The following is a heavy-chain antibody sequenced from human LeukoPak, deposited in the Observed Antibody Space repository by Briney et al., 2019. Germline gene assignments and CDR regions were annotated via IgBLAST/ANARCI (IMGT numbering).Heavy chain of an antibody. J-gene: IGHJ4*02. CDR3: ARGPMYYYDSSGQFDY. V-gene: IGHV4-39*07. D-gene: IGHD3-22*01. CDR1: GGSISSSSYY. Sequence: PSETLSLTCTVSGGSISSSSYYWGWIRQPPGKGLEWIGSIYYSGSTYYNPSLKSRVTISVDTSKNQFSLKLSSVTAADTAVYYCARGPMYYYDSSGQFDYWGQGTLVTVSS. CDR2: IYYSGST.